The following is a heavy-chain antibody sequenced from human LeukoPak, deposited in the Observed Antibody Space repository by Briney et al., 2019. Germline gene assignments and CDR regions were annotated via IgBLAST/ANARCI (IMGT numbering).Heavy chain of an antibody. Sequence: GGSLRLSCVASEFTVSTNYMSWVRQAPGKGLEWVSIIHIDGETHYADSVKGRFTFSRDNSKNTLYLQMNSLRSEDTAVYYCARDGLDSSGPVAFDIWGQGIMVTVSS. CDR3: ARDGLDSSGPVAFDI. CDR1: EFTVSTNY. J-gene: IGHJ3*02. CDR2: IHIDGET. D-gene: IGHD3-22*01. V-gene: IGHV3-66*01.